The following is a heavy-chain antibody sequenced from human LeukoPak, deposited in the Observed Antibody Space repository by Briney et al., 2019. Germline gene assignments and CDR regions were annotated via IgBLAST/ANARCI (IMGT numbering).Heavy chain of an antibody. V-gene: IGHV4-59*01. J-gene: IGHJ5*02. CDR3: ARDHGRNWFDP. Sequence: KPSETLSLTCTVSGRSISSYYWSWIRQPPGKGMEWIGYIYYSGSTNYNPSLKSRVTISVDTSKNQFSLKLSSVTAADTALYYCARDHGRNWFDPWGQGTVVTVSS. D-gene: IGHD5-24*01. CDR1: GRSISSYY. CDR2: IYYSGST.